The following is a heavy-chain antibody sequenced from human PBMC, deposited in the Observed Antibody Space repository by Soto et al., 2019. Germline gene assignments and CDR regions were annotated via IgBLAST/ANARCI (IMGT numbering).Heavy chain of an antibody. CDR3: ASRHYDILTGWVRQG. CDR1: GFTFSSYW. D-gene: IGHD3-9*01. J-gene: IGHJ4*02. V-gene: IGHV3-74*01. Sequence: EVQLVESGGGLVQPGGSLRLSCAASGFTFSSYWMHWVRQAPGKGLVWVSRINSDGSSTNYADSVKGRFTISRDNAKNTLYLQMNSLRAEDTAVYYCASRHYDILTGWVRQGWGQGTLVTVSS. CDR2: INSDGSST.